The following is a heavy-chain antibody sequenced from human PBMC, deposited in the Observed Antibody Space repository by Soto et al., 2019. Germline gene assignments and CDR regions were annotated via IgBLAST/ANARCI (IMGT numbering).Heavy chain of an antibody. J-gene: IGHJ4*02. V-gene: IGHV1-2*02. CDR2: INPKSGGT. CDR1: GYTFTVYY. CDR3: ARDQAKGGGRAGFDY. Sequence: ASVKVSCKASGYTFTVYYMHWVRQAPGQGLEWMGWINPKSGGTMYPQKFQGRVTMTWDTSISTAYMALTRLRSDDTAVYYCARDQAKGGGRAGFDYWGQGTLVTVSS. D-gene: IGHD1-26*01.